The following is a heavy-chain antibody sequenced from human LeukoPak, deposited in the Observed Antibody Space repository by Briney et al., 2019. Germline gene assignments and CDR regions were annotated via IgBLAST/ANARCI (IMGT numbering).Heavy chain of an antibody. CDR2: IDYSGSS. CDR3: ARGRGYTSRLDAFDI. D-gene: IGHD6-13*01. V-gene: IGHV4-59*01. CDR1: GGSIGTYY. Sequence: SQTLSLTCTVNGGSIGTYYWNWIRQPPGKGLEWIGYIDYSGSSNYNPSLKSRVAISLDTSKNQLSLRLNSVTAADTAVYYCARGRGYTSRLDAFDIWGQGTMVTVSS. J-gene: IGHJ3*02.